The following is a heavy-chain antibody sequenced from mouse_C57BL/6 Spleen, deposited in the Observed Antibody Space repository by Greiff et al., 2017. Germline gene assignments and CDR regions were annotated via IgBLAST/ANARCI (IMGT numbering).Heavy chain of an antibody. Sequence: VQLQESGPELVKPGASVKISCKASGYAFSSSWMNWVKQRPGKGLEWIGRIYPGDGDTNYNGKFKGKATLTADKSSSTAYMQLSSLTSEDSAVYFCAREGPIFDYWGQGTTLTVSS. CDR3: AREGPIFDY. CDR2: IYPGDGDT. V-gene: IGHV1-82*01. CDR1: GYAFSSSW. J-gene: IGHJ2*01.